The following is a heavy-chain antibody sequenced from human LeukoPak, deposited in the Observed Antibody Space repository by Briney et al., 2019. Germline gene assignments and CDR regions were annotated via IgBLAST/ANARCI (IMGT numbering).Heavy chain of an antibody. J-gene: IGHJ4*02. D-gene: IGHD2-2*01. V-gene: IGHV3-21*01. CDR1: GFTFSSYS. CDR2: ISSSSSYI. CDR3: ARDQGCTTTSCSAYFDY. Sequence: GGSLRLSCAASGFTFSSYSMNWVRQAPGEGLEWVSSISSSSSYIYYADSVKGRFTISRDNAKNSLYLQMNSLRAEDTAVYYCARDQGCTTTSCSAYFDYWGQGTLVTVSS.